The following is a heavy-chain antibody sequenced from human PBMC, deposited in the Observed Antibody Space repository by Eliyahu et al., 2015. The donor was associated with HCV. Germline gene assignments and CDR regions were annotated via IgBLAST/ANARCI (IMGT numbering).Heavy chain of an antibody. CDR3: ARLGGAVAVQYWNFGL. Sequence: QQQLQESGPGVVKPSETLSLTCTLSGDPITSTSYWWAWIRQPPGKGLEWIGSIFYDGATNYNSALQSRVTISIDTPKNQFSLRVSSLTAADTALYYCARLGGAVAVQYWNFGLLGPRRPGLCFF. V-gene: IGHV4-39*01. J-gene: IGHJ2*01. D-gene: IGHD6-19*01. CDR1: GDPITSTSYW. CDR2: IFYDGAT.